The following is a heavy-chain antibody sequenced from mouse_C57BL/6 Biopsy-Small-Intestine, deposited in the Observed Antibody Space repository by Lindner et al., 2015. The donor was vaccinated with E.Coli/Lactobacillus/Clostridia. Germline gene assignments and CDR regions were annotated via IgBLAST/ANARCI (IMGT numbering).Heavy chain of an antibody. CDR1: GYTFTPSF. J-gene: IGHJ4*01. D-gene: IGHD3-1*01. CDR3: AKDGVYCETYTTCRALGN. CDR2: INTNNGDT. V-gene: IGHV14-4*02. Sequence: SVKVSCKASGYTFTPSFMHWMRQAPGQGPEWMGWINTNNGDTYYAQKFQGRVTMTRDTSINTAYMELSSLTSDDTAMYYCAKDGVYCETYTTCRALGNWGQGTPVTVSS.